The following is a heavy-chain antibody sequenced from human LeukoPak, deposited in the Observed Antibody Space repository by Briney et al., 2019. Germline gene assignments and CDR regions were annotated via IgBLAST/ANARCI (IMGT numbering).Heavy chain of an antibody. Sequence: PGGSLRLSCAASGFTFSGSAMHWVRQASGKGLEWVGRIRSKANSYATAYAASVKGRFTISRDDSKNTAYLQMNSLKTEDTAVYYCTRLKGYGGNSDYWGQGTLVTVSS. CDR1: GFTFSGSA. V-gene: IGHV3-73*01. J-gene: IGHJ4*02. D-gene: IGHD4-23*01. CDR3: TRLKGYGGNSDY. CDR2: IRSKANSYAT.